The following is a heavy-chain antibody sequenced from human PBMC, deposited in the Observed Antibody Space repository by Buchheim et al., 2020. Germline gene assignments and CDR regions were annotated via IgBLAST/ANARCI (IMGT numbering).Heavy chain of an antibody. D-gene: IGHD3-22*01. J-gene: IGHJ4*02. V-gene: IGHV3-30*02. CDR3: AKDPGYDSSGYYQYYFDY. CDR1: GFTFSSYG. Sequence: QVQLVESGGGVVQPGRSLRLPCAASGFTFSSYGMHWVRQAPGKGLEWVAVIRYDGSNKYYADSVKGRFTISRDNSKNTLDLQMNSLRAEDTAVYYCAKDPGYDSSGYYQYYFDYWGQGTL. CDR2: IRYDGSNK.